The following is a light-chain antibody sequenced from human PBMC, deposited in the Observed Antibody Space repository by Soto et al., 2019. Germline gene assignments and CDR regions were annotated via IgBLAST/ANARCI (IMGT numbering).Light chain of an antibody. CDR1: SSNIGTNT. V-gene: IGLV1-44*01. Sequence: QSVLTQSPSASGTPGQRVTISCSGSSSNIGTNTVNWYQQLPGTAPKLLIYSSYQRPSGVPDRFSGSKSGTSASLAISGLQSEDEADYYCAAWDDSLNGVVFGGGTKLTVL. CDR3: AAWDDSLNGVV. CDR2: SSY. J-gene: IGLJ2*01.